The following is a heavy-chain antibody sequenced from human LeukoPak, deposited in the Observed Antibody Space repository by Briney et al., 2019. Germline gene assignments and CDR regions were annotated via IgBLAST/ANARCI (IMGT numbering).Heavy chain of an antibody. V-gene: IGHV1-18*01. D-gene: IGHD3-9*01. J-gene: IGHJ6*02. CDR2: ISAYNGNT. CDR3: ARDTGHDIFLNYGMDV. CDR1: GYTFTSYG. Sequence: GASVKVSCKASGYTFTSYGISWVRQAPGQGLEWMGWISAYNGNTNYAQKLQGRVTMTTDTSTSTAYMELRSLRSDDTAVYYCARDTGHDIFLNYGMDVWGQGTTVTVSS.